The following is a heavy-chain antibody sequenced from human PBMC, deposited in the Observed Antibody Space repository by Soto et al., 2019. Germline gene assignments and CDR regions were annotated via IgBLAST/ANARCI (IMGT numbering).Heavy chain of an antibody. J-gene: IGHJ4*02. CDR1: GFTFTSSA. Sequence: ASVKVSCKASGFTFTSSAVQWVRQARGQRLEWIGWIVVGSGNTNYAQKFQERVTITRDMSTSTAYMELSSLRSEDTAVYYCAALSGKGDYVPLDYWGQGTLVTVSS. D-gene: IGHD4-17*01. CDR2: IVVGSGNT. CDR3: AALSGKGDYVPLDY. V-gene: IGHV1-58*01.